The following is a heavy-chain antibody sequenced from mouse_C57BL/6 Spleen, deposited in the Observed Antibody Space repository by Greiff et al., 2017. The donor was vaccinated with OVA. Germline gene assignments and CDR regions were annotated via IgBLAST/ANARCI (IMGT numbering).Heavy chain of an antibody. J-gene: IGHJ4*01. V-gene: IGHV5-4*01. Sequence: DVQLVESGGGLVKPGGSLKLSCAASGFTFSSYAMSWVRQTPEKRLEWVATISDGGSYTYYPDNVKGRFTISRDNAKNNLYLQMSHLKSEDTAMYYCARDTTVVATEAMDYWGQGTSVTVSS. CDR3: ARDTTVVATEAMDY. D-gene: IGHD1-1*01. CDR1: GFTFSSYA. CDR2: ISDGGSYT.